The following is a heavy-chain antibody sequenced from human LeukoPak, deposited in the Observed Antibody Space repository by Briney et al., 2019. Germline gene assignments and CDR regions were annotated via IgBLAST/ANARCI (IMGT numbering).Heavy chain of an antibody. CDR3: ARTDCSGGSCYSGGFAY. D-gene: IGHD2-15*01. V-gene: IGHV3-23*01. Sequence: TGGSLRLSCAASGFTFSSYAMSWVRQAPGKGLEWVSAISGSGGSTYYADSEKGRFTISRDNSKNTLYLQMNSLRAEDTAVYYCARTDCSGGSCYSGGFAYWGQGTLVTVSS. CDR1: GFTFSSYA. J-gene: IGHJ4*02. CDR2: ISGSGGST.